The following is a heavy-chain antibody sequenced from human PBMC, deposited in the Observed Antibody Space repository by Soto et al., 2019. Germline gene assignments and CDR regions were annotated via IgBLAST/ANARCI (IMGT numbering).Heavy chain of an antibody. V-gene: IGHV4-31*03. Sequence: QVQLQESGPGLVKPSQTLSLTCTVSGGSISSGGYYWSWIRQHPGKGLEWIGYIYYSGSTYYNPSLKSRVTISGNTSKNQFSLKLSSVTAADTAVYYCARGGRRSPVMDVWGQGTTVTVSS. D-gene: IGHD3-16*01. J-gene: IGHJ6*02. CDR2: IYYSGST. CDR3: ARGGRRSPVMDV. CDR1: GGSISSGGYY.